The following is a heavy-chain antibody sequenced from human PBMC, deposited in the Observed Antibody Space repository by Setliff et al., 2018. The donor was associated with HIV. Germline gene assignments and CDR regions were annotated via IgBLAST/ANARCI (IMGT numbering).Heavy chain of an antibody. CDR1: GGSFSGHS. CDR3: ARQSTVAAAGFDF. Sequence: SETLSLTCAVYGGSFSGHSWTWIRKPPGKGLEWIGEINRSGSANYNRSLKSRVTMSVDTSKRQFSLKLDAVTAADTAIYYCARQSTVAAAGFDFWGQGTLVTVSS. J-gene: IGHJ4*02. V-gene: IGHV4-34*01. CDR2: INRSGSA. D-gene: IGHD6-13*01.